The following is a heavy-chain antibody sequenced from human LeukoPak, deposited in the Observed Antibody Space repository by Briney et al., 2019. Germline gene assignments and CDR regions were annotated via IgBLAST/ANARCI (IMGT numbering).Heavy chain of an antibody. CDR1: GFTFRSHG. V-gene: IGHV3-33*01. Sequence: GGSLRLSCAASGFTFRSHGMQWVRQAPGKGLEWVAVIWYDGSKTYYADSVKGRFTISRDNSKNTLDLQMSSLRAEDTAVYYCARSNTMTSNYYYGMDVWGQGTMVTVSS. D-gene: IGHD4-11*01. J-gene: IGHJ6*02. CDR3: ARSNTMTSNYYYGMDV. CDR2: IWYDGSKT.